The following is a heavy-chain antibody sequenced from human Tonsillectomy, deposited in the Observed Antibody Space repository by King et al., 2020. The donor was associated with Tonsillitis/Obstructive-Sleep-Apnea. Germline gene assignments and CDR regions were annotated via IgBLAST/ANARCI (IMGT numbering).Heavy chain of an antibody. CDR2: IYYSGST. J-gene: IGHJ4*02. CDR3: ARHRYDFWCGFYPPVSYYFDY. CDR1: GGSISSSSYY. Sequence: QLQESGPGLVKPSETLSLTCTVSGGSISSSSYYWGWIRQPPGKGLEWIGSIYYSGSTYYNPSLKSRVTISVDTSKNQFSLKLISVTAADTAVYYCARHRYDFWCGFYPPVSYYFDYWGQGTLVTVSS. D-gene: IGHD3-3*01. V-gene: IGHV4-39*01.